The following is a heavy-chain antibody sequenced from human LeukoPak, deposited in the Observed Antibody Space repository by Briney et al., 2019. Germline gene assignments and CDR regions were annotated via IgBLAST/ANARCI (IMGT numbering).Heavy chain of an antibody. J-gene: IGHJ4*02. V-gene: IGHV3-23*01. CDR3: ARSITNFGLVIYYFDF. CDR2: ISGSDGKT. CDR1: GFPFSTYA. Sequence: GGSLRLSCAASGFPFSTYAMTWVRQARGKGLGWVSTISGSDGKTYYADSVKGRCTISRDNSKNTLYLQMNSLGAEDTAVYYCARSITNFGLVIYYFDFWGQGTLVTVSS. D-gene: IGHD3-3*01.